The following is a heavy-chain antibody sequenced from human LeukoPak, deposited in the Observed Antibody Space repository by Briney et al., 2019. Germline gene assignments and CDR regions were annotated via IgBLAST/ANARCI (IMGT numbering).Heavy chain of an antibody. CDR1: GGSFSGYY. J-gene: IGHJ4*02. D-gene: IGHD1-26*01. Sequence: SETLSLTCAVYGGSFSGYYWSWIRQPPGKGLEWIGEINHSGNTNYNPSLKSRVTISVDTSKNQFSLKLSSVTAADTAVYYCARVPRATIVGATKRYFDYWGQGTLVTVSS. CDR3: ARVPRATIVGATKRYFDY. CDR2: INHSGNT. V-gene: IGHV4-34*01.